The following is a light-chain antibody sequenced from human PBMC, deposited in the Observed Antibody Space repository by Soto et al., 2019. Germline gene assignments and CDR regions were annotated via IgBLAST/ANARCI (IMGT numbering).Light chain of an antibody. V-gene: IGLV2-23*02. Sequence: QSVLTQPAPVSVSPGQSITLSCSGTSSDVGSYNLVSWYQQHPGKAAKLMIYEVSKRPSGVSNRFSGSKSGNTASLTISGLQAEYEADYYCCSYAGSSTYVFGTGTKVTVL. CDR3: CSYAGSSTYV. CDR1: SSDVGSYNL. J-gene: IGLJ1*01. CDR2: EVS.